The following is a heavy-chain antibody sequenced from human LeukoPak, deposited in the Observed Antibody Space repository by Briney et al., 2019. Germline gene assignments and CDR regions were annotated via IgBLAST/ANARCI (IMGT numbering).Heavy chain of an antibody. D-gene: IGHD5-24*01. CDR1: GFTFSSYE. V-gene: IGHV3-48*03. J-gene: IGHJ4*02. CDR2: ISSSGSTI. CDR3: ARVGDGYNYDFDY. Sequence: GGSLRLSCAASGFTFSSYETNWVRQAPGKGLERVSYISSSGSTIYYADSVKGRFTISRDNAKNSLYLQMNSLRAEDTAVYYCARVGDGYNYDFDYWGQGTLVTVSS.